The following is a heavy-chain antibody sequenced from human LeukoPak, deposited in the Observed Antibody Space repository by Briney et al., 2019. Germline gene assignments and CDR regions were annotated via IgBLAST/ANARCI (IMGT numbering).Heavy chain of an antibody. Sequence: GSLRLSFAASGFTFSSYAVSWVRQAPGKGLEWVSSIGGSGGSTYYADSVKGRFTISRDNSKNTLYLQMNSLRAEDTALYYCAKVETAAAATLRGFDYWGQGTLVTVSS. V-gene: IGHV3-23*01. CDR2: IGGSGGST. J-gene: IGHJ4*02. D-gene: IGHD6-13*01. CDR3: AKVETAAAATLRGFDY. CDR1: GFTFSSYA.